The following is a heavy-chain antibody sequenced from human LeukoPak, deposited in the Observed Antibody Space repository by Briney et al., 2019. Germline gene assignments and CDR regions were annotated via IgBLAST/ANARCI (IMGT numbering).Heavy chain of an antibody. CDR1: GFTFSSYW. J-gene: IGHJ6*03. CDR2: IKPDGSGK. V-gene: IGHV3-7*01. CDR3: AKDVYYDFWSGYYYYYYYYRDV. D-gene: IGHD3-3*01. Sequence: GGSLRLSCVASGFTFSSYWMIWVRQAPGKGLEYVANIKPDGSGKFYVDSVKGRFTISRDNSKNTLYLQMNSLRVEDTAVYYCAKDVYYDFWSGYYYYYYYYRDVWGKGTTVTVSS.